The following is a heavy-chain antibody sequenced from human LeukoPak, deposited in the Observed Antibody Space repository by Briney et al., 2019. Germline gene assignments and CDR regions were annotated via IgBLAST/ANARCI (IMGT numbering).Heavy chain of an antibody. CDR3: ARGRSGWYFDY. CDR2: IKQDESEK. CDR1: GFTFSSYW. Sequence: GGSLRLSCAASGFTFSSYWMSWVRQAPGKGLEWVAIIKQDESEKYYVDSVKGRFTISRDNAKNSVFLQMNSLRAEDTAVYYCARGRSGWYFDYWGQGTLVTVSS. V-gene: IGHV3-7*01. J-gene: IGHJ4*02. D-gene: IGHD6-19*01.